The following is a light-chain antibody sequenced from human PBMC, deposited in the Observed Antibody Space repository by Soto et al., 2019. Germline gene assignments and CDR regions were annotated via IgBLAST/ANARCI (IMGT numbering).Light chain of an antibody. J-gene: IGKJ1*01. CDR3: QQYGSSRT. CDR2: GTS. CDR1: QRVSSN. V-gene: IGKV3-20*01. Sequence: EIVTTQSPATLSVSPGLRATLSYRASQRVSSNLAWYQQKPGQDPRLLIYGTSTRATGIPDRFSGSGSGTDFTLIISRLEPEDFAVYYRQQYGSSRTVGQGTKVDIK.